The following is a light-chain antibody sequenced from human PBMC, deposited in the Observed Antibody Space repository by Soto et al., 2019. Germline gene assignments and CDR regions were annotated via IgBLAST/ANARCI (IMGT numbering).Light chain of an antibody. CDR1: VSDVGSYNL. Sequence: QSVLTQPASVSGSPGQSITISCTGTVSDVGSYNLVSWYQQHPGKAPKLVIYEASKRPSGVSNRFSGSKSGNTASLTISGLQAEDEGDYYCTSFDSRRIYVFGTGTKVTVL. J-gene: IGLJ1*01. CDR3: TSFDSRRIYV. CDR2: EAS. V-gene: IGLV2-23*01.